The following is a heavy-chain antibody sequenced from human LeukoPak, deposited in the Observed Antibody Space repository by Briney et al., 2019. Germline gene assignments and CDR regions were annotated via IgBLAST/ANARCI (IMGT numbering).Heavy chain of an antibody. V-gene: IGHV1-2*02. J-gene: IGHJ5*02. CDR2: INPNSGDT. CDR3: ARDGVGQLLSFNWFDP. CDR1: GYTFTDYY. Sequence: ASVKVSCKASGYTFTDYYIHWVRQAPGQGLEWMGWINPNSGDTKYAQKLQGRVTMTRDTSISTAYMELSSLKSDDAAIYYCARDGVGQLLSFNWFDPWGQGTLVTVSS. D-gene: IGHD2/OR15-2a*01.